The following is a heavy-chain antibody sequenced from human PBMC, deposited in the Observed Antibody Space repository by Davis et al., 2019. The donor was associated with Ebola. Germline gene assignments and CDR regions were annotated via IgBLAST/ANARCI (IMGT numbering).Heavy chain of an antibody. D-gene: IGHD6-6*01. CDR3: ARGGKGIAARPVDY. J-gene: IGHJ4*02. CDR2: INHSGST. V-gene: IGHV4-34*01. Sequence: SETLSLTCAVYGGSFSGYYWSCIRQPPGKGLEWIGEINHSGSTNYNPSLKSPVTIPVDTSKNQFSLKLSSVTAADTAVYYCARGGKGIAARPVDYWGQGTLVTVSS. CDR1: GGSFSGYY.